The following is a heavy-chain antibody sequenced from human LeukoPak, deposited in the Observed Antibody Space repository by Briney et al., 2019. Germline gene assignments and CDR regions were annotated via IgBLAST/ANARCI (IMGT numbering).Heavy chain of an antibody. D-gene: IGHD6-13*01. CDR1: GGSFSSYY. Sequence: SETLSLTCAVYGGSFSSYYWSWIRQPPGKGLEWIGYIYYSGSTNYNPSLKSRVTISVDTSKNQFSLKLSSVTAADTAVYYCARLKSGYSSSWGLDYWGQGTLVTVSS. CDR3: ARLKSGYSSSWGLDY. V-gene: IGHV4-59*12. J-gene: IGHJ4*02. CDR2: IYYSGST.